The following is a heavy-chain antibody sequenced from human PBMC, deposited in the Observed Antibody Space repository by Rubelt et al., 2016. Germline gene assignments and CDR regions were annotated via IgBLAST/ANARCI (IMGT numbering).Heavy chain of an antibody. CDR3: GGAWDYGDRFPIDD. V-gene: IGHV1-18*01. D-gene: IGHD4-17*01. Sequence: QVQLVQSGAEMRKPGASVKVSCQTSGYSFITYAVNWVRQAPGQGLEWMGWISAYNGDTKYAHKLQGRVTFTTDTATNTAYMELTNLKSDDTAVYYCGGAWDYGDRFPIDDWGQGTLVTVSS. CDR1: GYSFITYA. CDR2: ISAYNGDT. J-gene: IGHJ4*02.